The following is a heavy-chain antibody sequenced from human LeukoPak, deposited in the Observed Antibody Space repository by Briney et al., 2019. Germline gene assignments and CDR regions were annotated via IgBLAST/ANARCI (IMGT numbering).Heavy chain of an antibody. CDR3: AREGRYYYYYMDV. J-gene: IGHJ6*03. CDR2: ISAYNGNT. Sequence: GASVKVSCKASGYTFTSYAISWVRQAPGQGLEWMGWISAYNGNTHYAQKLQGRVTMTTDTSTNTAYMELRSLRSDDTAVYYCAREGRYYYYYMDVWGKGTTVTVSS. CDR1: GYTFTSYA. V-gene: IGHV1-18*01.